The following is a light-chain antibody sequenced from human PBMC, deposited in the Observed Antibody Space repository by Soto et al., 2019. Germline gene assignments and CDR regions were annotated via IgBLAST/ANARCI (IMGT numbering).Light chain of an antibody. CDR3: QQWT. J-gene: IGKJ1*01. Sequence: DIQMTQSPSTLSASVGDRVTITCRASQSISSWLAWYQQKPGKAPKLLIYKASSLESGVPSRFSGSGSGTEFTLTISSLQPDDFATYYCQQWTFGQVTKVEIK. CDR1: QSISSW. CDR2: KAS. V-gene: IGKV1-5*03.